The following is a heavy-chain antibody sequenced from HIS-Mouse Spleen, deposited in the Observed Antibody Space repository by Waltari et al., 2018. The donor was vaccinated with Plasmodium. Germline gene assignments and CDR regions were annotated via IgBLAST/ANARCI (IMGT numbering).Heavy chain of an antibody. V-gene: IGHV3-53*01. J-gene: IGHJ3*02. Sequence: EVQLVESGGGLIQPGGSLRLSCAASGFTVSSNYMSWVRQAPGKGLEGVSVIYIGGRQYNADSVKGRFTISRYNSKNTLDLQMNSLRAEDTAVYYCARGMKSSSSAFDIWGQGTMVTVSS. D-gene: IGHD6-6*01. CDR3: ARGMKSSSSAFDI. CDR1: GFTVSSNY. CDR2: IYIGGRQ.